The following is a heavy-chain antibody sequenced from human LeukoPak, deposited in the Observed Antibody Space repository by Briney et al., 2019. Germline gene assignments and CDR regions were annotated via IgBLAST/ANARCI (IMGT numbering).Heavy chain of an antibody. CDR1: GGSFSGYY. CDR2: INHSGST. D-gene: IGHD3-10*01. CDR3: ARAYGSGSPIDY. V-gene: IGHV4-34*01. J-gene: IGHJ4*02. Sequence: SETLSLTCAVYGGSFSGYYWSWIRQPPGKGLEWIGEINHSGSTNYNPSLKSRVTISVDTSKNQFSLKLSCVTAADTAVYYCARAYGSGSPIDYWGQGTLVTVSS.